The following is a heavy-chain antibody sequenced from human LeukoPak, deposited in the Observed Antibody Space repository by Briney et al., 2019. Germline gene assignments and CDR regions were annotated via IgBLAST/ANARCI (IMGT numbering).Heavy chain of an antibody. CDR3: AAGIPTRGGYNSELGDY. J-gene: IGHJ4*02. CDR1: GFTFTSSA. D-gene: IGHD5-24*01. Sequence: SVKVSCKASGFTFTSSAMQWVRQARGQRLEWIGWIVVGSGNTNYAQKFQERVTITRDMSTSTAYMELNSLRSEDTAVYYCAAGIPTRGGYNSELGDYWGQGTLVTVSS. V-gene: IGHV1-58*02. CDR2: IVVGSGNT.